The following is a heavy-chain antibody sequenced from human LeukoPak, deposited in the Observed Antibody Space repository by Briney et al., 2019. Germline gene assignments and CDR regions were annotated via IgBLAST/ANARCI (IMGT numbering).Heavy chain of an antibody. CDR2: MSPNSGDT. CDR3: TRRAPNWGYDY. CDR1: GYTFTSYD. J-gene: IGHJ4*02. Sequence: ASVKVSCKASGYTFTSYDINWVRQATGQGLEWMGGMSPNSGDTGYAKKFQGRVTMTRSNSMSTAYMELSSAKSEDTAVYYCTRRAPNWGYDYWGQGTLVTVSS. D-gene: IGHD7-27*01. V-gene: IGHV1-8*01.